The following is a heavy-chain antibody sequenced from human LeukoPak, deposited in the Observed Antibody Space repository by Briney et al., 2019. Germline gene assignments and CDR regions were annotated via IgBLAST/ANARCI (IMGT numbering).Heavy chain of an antibody. V-gene: IGHV3-23*01. CDR1: GFSFSSYA. J-gene: IGHJ4*02. CDR2: ISGSGGST. Sequence: TGGSLRLSCAASGFSFSSYAVTWVRQAPGKGLEWVSAISGSGGSTYYADSVKGRFTISRDNSKNTLYLQMNSLRAEDTAVYYCAKDGIDWNYYYFDYWGQGTLVTVSS. D-gene: IGHD1-7*01. CDR3: AKDGIDWNYYYFDY.